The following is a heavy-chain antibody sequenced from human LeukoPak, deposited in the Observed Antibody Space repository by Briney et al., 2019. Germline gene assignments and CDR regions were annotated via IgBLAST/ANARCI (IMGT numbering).Heavy chain of an antibody. J-gene: IGHJ5*02. Sequence: SETLSLTCTVSGGSISSSSYYWGWIRQPPGKGLEWIGSIYYSGSTYYNPSLKSRVTISVDTSKNQFSLKLSSVTAADTAVYYCARVLGYGGTPRGFDPWGQGTLVTVSS. CDR1: GGSISSSSYY. CDR2: IYYSGST. CDR3: ARVLGYGGTPRGFDP. D-gene: IGHD4-23*01. V-gene: IGHV4-39*07.